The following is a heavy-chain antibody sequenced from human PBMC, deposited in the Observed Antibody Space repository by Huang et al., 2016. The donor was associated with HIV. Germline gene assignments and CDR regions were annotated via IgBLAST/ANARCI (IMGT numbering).Heavy chain of an antibody. CDR3: ARDPKYHSFPYFRQRRGIEI. V-gene: IGHV1-18*04. J-gene: IGHJ3*02. CDR2: ISAFNGET. CDR1: GYAFSDYG. D-gene: IGHD3-16*01. Sequence: QIRLVQSGAEVKKPGASVRVSCQASGYAFSDYGFSWVRQAPGQGPVWGGLISAFNGETNYGHVFQGRVTLPTDTSTTTVYMDLRSLRSDDTAVYYCARDPKYHSFPYFRQRRGIEIWGQGTVVTVSS.